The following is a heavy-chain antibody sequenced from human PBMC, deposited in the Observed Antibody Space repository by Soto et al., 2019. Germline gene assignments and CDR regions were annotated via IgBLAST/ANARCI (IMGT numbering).Heavy chain of an antibody. CDR2: IYYSGST. CDR3: AREVVVGGRNLQRYGMDV. D-gene: IGHD2-21*01. J-gene: IGHJ6*02. CDR1: GGSISSGGYY. Sequence: PSETLPLTCTVSGGSISSGGYYWSWLRQHPGKRLEWIGYIYYSGSTYYNPSLKSRVTISVDTSKNQFSLKLSSVTAADTAVYYCAREVVVGGRNLQRYGMDVCDQRTTVTVSS. V-gene: IGHV4-31*03.